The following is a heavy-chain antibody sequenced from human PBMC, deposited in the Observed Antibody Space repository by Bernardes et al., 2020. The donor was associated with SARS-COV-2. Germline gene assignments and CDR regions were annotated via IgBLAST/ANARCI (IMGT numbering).Heavy chain of an antibody. V-gene: IGHV4-59*08. D-gene: IGHD3-10*01. J-gene: IGHJ6*02. CDR2: IYYSGNP. CDR1: GDSINDHN. CDR3: ARRMRGSGIADV. Sequence: SETLSLTCTVSGDSINDHNWSWMRQPPGKGLEWIGYIYYSGNPNYNPSLKSRVTISVDPSKNQFALKVTSVTAADTAVYYCARRMRGSGIADVWGQGTAVTVSS.